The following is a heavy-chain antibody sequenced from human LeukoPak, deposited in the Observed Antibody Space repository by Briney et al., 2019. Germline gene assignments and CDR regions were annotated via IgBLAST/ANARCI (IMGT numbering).Heavy chain of an antibody. V-gene: IGHV3-48*04. CDR3: ASGKIYTSPFDY. Sequence: GGSLRLSCAASGFTFNRNAISWVRQAPGKGLEWVSYISSSSSTIYYADSVKGRFTISRDNAKNSLYLQMNSLRAEDTAVYYCASGKIYTSPFDYWGQGTLVTVSS. CDR1: GFTFNRNA. J-gene: IGHJ4*02. D-gene: IGHD4-11*01. CDR2: ISSSSSTI.